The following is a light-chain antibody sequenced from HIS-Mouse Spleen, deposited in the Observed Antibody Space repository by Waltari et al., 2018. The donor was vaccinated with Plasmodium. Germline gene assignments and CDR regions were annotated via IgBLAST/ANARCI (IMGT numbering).Light chain of an antibody. CDR2: GAS. Sequence: EIVMPQSPATLSVSPGERATLSGRASQSVSSNLAWYQQKHGQAPRLLIYGASTSATGIPARFSGSGSGTEFTLTISSLQSEDFAVYYCQQYNNWSFTFGPGTKVDIK. J-gene: IGKJ3*01. CDR3: QQYNNWSFT. CDR1: QSVSSN. V-gene: IGKV3-15*01.